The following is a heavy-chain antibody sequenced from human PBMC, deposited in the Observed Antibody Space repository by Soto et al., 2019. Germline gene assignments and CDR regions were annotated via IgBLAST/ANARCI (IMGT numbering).Heavy chain of an antibody. J-gene: IGHJ4*02. D-gene: IGHD3-22*01. Sequence: QVQLQESGPGLVKPSQTLSLNCTVSGGSISSGDYYWSWIRQPPGKGLEWIGYIYYSGSTYYNPSLKSRVTISVDTSKNQFSLKLSSVTAADTAVYYCASLDSSGYSPFDYWGQGTLVTVSS. CDR3: ASLDSSGYSPFDY. CDR1: GGSISSGDYY. V-gene: IGHV4-30-4*01. CDR2: IYYSGST.